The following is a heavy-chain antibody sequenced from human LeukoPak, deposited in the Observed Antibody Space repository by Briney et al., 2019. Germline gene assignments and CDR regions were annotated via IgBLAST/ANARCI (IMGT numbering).Heavy chain of an antibody. J-gene: IGHJ3*02. D-gene: IGHD2-15*01. V-gene: IGHV3-9*03. Sequence: SLRLSCAASGFTFDDYATHWVRPAPGKGLEWVSGIRWSSGSIGYADSVKGRFTIFRDNAKTSLYLQMNSLRAEDMALYYCAKEYCSGGSCYRGAFDIWGQGTMVTVSS. CDR3: AKEYCSGGSCYRGAFDI. CDR1: GFTFDDYA. CDR2: IRWSSGSI.